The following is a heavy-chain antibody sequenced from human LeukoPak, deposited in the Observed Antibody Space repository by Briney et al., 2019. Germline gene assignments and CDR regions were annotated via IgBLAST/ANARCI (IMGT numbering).Heavy chain of an antibody. CDR3: AKRVYDSSGYYWDY. J-gene: IGHJ4*02. V-gene: IGHV3-23*01. Sequence: PGGSLRLSCAASGFTFSSYAMSWVRQAPGKGLEWVSATSGSGGSTYYADSVKGRFTISRDNSKNTLYLQMNSLRAEDTAVYYCAKRVYDSSGYYWDYWGQGTLVTVSS. D-gene: IGHD3-22*01. CDR2: TSGSGGST. CDR1: GFTFSSYA.